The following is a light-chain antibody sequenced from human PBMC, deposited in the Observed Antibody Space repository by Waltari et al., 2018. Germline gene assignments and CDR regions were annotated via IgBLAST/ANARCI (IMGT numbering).Light chain of an antibody. CDR1: NLEDKY. CDR3: QTWDDTTV. J-gene: IGLJ1*01. CDR2: QDT. Sequence: SYELTQPPSVSVSPGQTAPISCPAPNLEDKYVCWYQQKPDQPPVLVMYQDTTRPSGIPDRFSGSNSGNTATLIISEAQALDEADYYCQTWDDTTVFGGGTRVTVL. V-gene: IGLV3-1*01.